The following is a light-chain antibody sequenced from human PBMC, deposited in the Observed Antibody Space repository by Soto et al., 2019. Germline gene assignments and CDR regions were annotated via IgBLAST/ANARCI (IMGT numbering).Light chain of an antibody. CDR3: QQYYTTTWT. Sequence: DIVMTQSPDSLAVSLGESATINWKSSQSVLYSSNNKNYLAWYQPKQGQPPKAXIYWASTRDSGVPDRFSGSGSGTDFTLTISSLQAEDVAVDYCQQYYTTTWTFGQGTKVDNK. CDR1: QSVLYSSNNKNY. V-gene: IGKV4-1*01. CDR2: WAS. J-gene: IGKJ1*01.